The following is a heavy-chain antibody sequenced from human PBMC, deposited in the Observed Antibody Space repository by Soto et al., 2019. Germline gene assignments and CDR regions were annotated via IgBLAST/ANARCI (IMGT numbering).Heavy chain of an antibody. CDR3: ATAECSGGSCYPKRDWFDP. Sequence: ASVKVSRTVSGYTLTELSMHWVRQAPGKGLEWMGGFDPEDGETIYAQKFQGRVTMTEDTSTDTAYMELSSLRSEDTAVYYCATAECSGGSCYPKRDWFDPWGQGTLVTVSS. CDR1: GYTLTELS. D-gene: IGHD2-15*01. CDR2: FDPEDGET. J-gene: IGHJ5*02. V-gene: IGHV1-24*01.